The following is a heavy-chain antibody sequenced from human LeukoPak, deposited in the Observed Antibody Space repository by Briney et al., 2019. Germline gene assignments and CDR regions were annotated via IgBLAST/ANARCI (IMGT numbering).Heavy chain of an antibody. J-gene: IGHJ5*02. D-gene: IGHD3-3*01. Sequence: PGGSLRLSCVASGFTFSSYAMHWVRQAPGKGLEWVAVISNDGSNKYNADSVKGRFTISRDNPKNTLYLQMNSLRAEDTAVYYCARDPNTYYDLWRGFSWFDPWGQGTLVTVSS. CDR3: ARDPNTYYDLWRGFSWFDP. CDR2: ISNDGSNK. CDR1: GFTFSSYA. V-gene: IGHV3-30*04.